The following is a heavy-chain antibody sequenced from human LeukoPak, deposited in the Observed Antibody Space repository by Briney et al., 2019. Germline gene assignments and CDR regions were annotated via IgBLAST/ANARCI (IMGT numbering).Heavy chain of an antibody. D-gene: IGHD6-13*01. CDR2: IYSSGST. J-gene: IGHJ2*01. Sequence: PSQTLSLTCTVSGGSISSGTYYWIWIRQHPGKGLEWIGYIYSSGSTYYNPSLKSRVTISVDTSKNQFSLELTSVTAADTAVYYCARGDTGYSLIDLWGRGTLVTVSS. CDR3: ARGDTGYSLIDL. CDR1: GGSISSGTYY. V-gene: IGHV4-31*03.